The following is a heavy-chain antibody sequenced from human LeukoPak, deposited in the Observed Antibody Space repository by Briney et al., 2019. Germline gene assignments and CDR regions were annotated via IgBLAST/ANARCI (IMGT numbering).Heavy chain of an antibody. J-gene: IGHJ2*01. D-gene: IGHD3-22*01. CDR2: IRSKAYGGTT. CDR3: TRETSISMIVVADL. CDR1: GSTFGDYA. V-gene: IGHV3-49*03. Sequence: PGGSLRLSCTASGSTFGDYAVTWFRQAPGKGLEWVGFIRSKAYGGTTEYAASVKGRFTISRDDSKSIAYLQMNSLKTEDTAVYYCTRETSISMIVVADLWGRGTLVTVSS.